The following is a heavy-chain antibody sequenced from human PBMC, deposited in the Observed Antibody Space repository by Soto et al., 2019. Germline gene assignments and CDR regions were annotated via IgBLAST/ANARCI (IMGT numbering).Heavy chain of an antibody. CDR3: ARSSGYYSAEYFQH. CDR2: IYWDDDK. Sequence: QITLKESGPTVVKPTQTLTLTCTVSGFSLSTSGVGVGWIRQPPGKALEWLALIYWDDDKRYSPSLKSRLTITKDTSKNQVVLTMTNMDPVDTATYYCARSSGYYSAEYFQHWGQVTLVTVSS. J-gene: IGHJ1*01. D-gene: IGHD3-22*01. V-gene: IGHV2-5*02. CDR1: GFSLSTSGVG.